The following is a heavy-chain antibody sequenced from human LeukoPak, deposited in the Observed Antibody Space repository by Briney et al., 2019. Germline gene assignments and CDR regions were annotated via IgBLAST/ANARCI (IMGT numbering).Heavy chain of an antibody. CDR2: IIPILGIA. CDR3: ARAGAVGATFDY. CDR1: GGTFSSYA. Sequence: GASVKVSCKASGGTFSSYAISWVRQAPGQGLEWMGRIIPILGIANYAQKFQGRVTITADKSTSTAYMELSSLRSEDTAVYYCARAGAVGATFDYWGQGTLVTVSS. D-gene: IGHD1-26*01. J-gene: IGHJ4*02. V-gene: IGHV1-69*04.